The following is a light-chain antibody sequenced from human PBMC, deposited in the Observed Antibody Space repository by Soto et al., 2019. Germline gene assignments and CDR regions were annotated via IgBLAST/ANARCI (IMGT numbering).Light chain of an antibody. CDR2: DAS. V-gene: IGKV3D-20*01. CDR3: QQYGSSPIT. J-gene: IGKJ5*01. Sequence: EIVLTQSPATLSLSPGERATLSCGASQSVTTNFLAWYQQKRGLAPRLRIYDASSRATGIPDRFSGSGSGTDFTLTISRLQPEEFPVYYCQQYGSSPITFGQGTRVEIK. CDR1: QSVTTNF.